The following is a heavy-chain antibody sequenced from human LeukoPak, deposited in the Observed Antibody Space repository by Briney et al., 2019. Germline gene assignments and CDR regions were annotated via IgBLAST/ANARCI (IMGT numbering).Heavy chain of an antibody. CDR2: INSFGSET. D-gene: IGHD3-10*01. CDR3: ARDLPPLYGSGRMDV. CDR1: GFTFSSYW. J-gene: IGHJ6*04. Sequence: GGSLRLSCAASGFTFSSYWMHWVRQAPGKGLVWVSDINSFGSETTYADSVKGRFTISRDNAKNTLYLQMNSLRAEDTAVYYCARDLPPLYGSGRMDVWGKGTTVTISS. V-gene: IGHV3-74*03.